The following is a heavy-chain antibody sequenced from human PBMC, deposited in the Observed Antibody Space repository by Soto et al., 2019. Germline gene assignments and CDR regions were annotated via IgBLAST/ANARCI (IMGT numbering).Heavy chain of an antibody. CDR1: GFTVSSNY. J-gene: IGHJ6*02. Sequence: PVGSLRLSCAASGFTVSSNYMSWVRQAPGKGLEWVSVIYSGGSTYYADSVRGRFTISRDNSKNTLYLQMKSLRAEDTAVYYCARDPPATGHGMDVWGQGTTVTVSS. CDR3: ARDPPATGHGMDV. V-gene: IGHV3-53*01. CDR2: IYSGGST.